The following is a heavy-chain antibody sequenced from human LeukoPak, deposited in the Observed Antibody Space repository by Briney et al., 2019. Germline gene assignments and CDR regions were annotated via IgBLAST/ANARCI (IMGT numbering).Heavy chain of an antibody. CDR1: GFSFSSYS. D-gene: IGHD4-17*01. CDR2: ISSSSSTI. CDR3: ARDSVTVTSPYNWFDP. V-gene: IGHV3-48*01. J-gene: IGHJ5*02. Sequence: GGSLRLSCAASGFSFSSYSMNWVRQAPGEGVEWVSYISSSSSTIYYADSVKGRFTISRDNAKNSLYLQMNSLRAEDTAVYYCARDSVTVTSPYNWFDPWGQGTLVTVSS.